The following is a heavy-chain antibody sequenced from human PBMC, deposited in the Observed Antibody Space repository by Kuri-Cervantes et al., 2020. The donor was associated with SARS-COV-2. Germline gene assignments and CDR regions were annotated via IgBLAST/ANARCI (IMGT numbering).Heavy chain of an antibody. Sequence: SETLSLTCTVSGGSISSSSYYWGWIRQPPGKGLEWIGSIYYSGSTYCNPSLKSRVTISVDTSKNQFSLKLSSVTAADTAVYYCARATAMAPYYYYYYYMDVWGKGTTVTVSS. CDR1: GGSISSSSYY. J-gene: IGHJ6*03. D-gene: IGHD5-18*01. CDR3: ARATAMAPYYYYYYYMDV. CDR2: IYYSGST. V-gene: IGHV4-39*07.